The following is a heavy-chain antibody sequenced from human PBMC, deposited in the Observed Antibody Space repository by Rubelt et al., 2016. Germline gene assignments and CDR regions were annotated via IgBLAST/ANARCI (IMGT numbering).Heavy chain of an antibody. D-gene: IGHD3-16*02. CDR1: GYTFTSYG. V-gene: IGHV1-18*01. J-gene: IGHJ4*02. CDR2: ISAYNGNP. CDR3: ARNLIMITFGGVIVPPDY. Sequence: QVQLVQSGAEVKKPGASVKVSCKASGYTFTSYGISWVRQAPGQGLEWMGWISAYNGNPNYAQKLQGRVTMTTDTATSTAYMELRSLRSDDTAVYYCARNLIMITFGGVIVPPDYWGQGTLVTVSS.